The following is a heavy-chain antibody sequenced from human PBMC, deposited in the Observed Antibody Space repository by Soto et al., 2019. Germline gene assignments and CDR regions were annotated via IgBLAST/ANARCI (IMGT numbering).Heavy chain of an antibody. D-gene: IGHD3-22*01. J-gene: IGHJ4*02. CDR1: GGTFSSYA. V-gene: IGHV1-69*01. CDR2: IIPIFGTA. CDR3: ARDWLISIDSSGYYSFGY. Sequence: QVQLVQSGAEVKKPGSSVKVSCKASGGTFSSYAISWVRQAPGQGLEWMGGIIPIFGTANYAQKFQGRVTITADESTSTAYMELCSLRSEDTAVYYCARDWLISIDSSGYYSFGYWGQGTLVTVSS.